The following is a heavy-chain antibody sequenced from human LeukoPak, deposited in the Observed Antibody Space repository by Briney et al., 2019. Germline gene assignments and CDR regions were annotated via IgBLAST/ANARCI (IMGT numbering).Heavy chain of an antibody. Sequence: GGSLRLSCAASGFTFSSCSMNWVRQAPGKGLEWVLYITSSSSTIYYADSVNGRFTISRDNAKNSLYLQMNSLRDEDTAVYYCARDSARAYGSGTPGVFDYWGQGTLVTVSS. V-gene: IGHV3-48*02. D-gene: IGHD3-10*01. CDR3: ARDSARAYGSGTPGVFDY. J-gene: IGHJ4*02. CDR1: GFTFSSCS. CDR2: ITSSSSTI.